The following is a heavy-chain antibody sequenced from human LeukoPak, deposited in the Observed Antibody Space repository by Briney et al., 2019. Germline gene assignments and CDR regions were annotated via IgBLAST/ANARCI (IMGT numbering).Heavy chain of an antibody. J-gene: IGHJ5*02. D-gene: IGHD3-3*01. CDR2: IYYSGST. V-gene: IGHV4-39*01. CDR3: ASEWRGSICWFDP. CDR1: GGSISSSSYY. Sequence: PSETLSLTCTVSGGSISSSSYYWGWIRQPPGKGLEWIGSIYYSGSTYYNPSLKSRVTISVDTSKNQFSLKLSSVTAADTAVYYCASEWRGSICWFDPWGQGTLVTVSS.